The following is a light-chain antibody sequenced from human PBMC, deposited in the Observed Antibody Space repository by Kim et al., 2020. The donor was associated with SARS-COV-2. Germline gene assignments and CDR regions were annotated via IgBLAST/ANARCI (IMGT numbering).Light chain of an antibody. Sequence: LGQTVRITCQGDSLRSYYASWYQQKPGKAPVLVIYGKNNRPSGIPDRFSGSSSGNTASLTITGAQAEDEADYYCNSRDSSGNHPVVFGGGTQLTVL. CDR2: GKN. V-gene: IGLV3-19*01. J-gene: IGLJ2*01. CDR1: SLRSYY. CDR3: NSRDSSGNHPVV.